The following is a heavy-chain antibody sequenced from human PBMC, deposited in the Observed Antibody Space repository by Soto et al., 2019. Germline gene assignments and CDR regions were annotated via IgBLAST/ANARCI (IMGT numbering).Heavy chain of an antibody. CDR1: GGTFSSYA. CDR3: ASFGRIAAAGSSY. V-gene: IGHV1-69*06. CDR2: IIPIFGTA. J-gene: IGHJ4*02. D-gene: IGHD6-13*01. Sequence: SVKVSCKASGGTFSSYAISWVRQAPGQGLEWMGGIIPIFGTANYAQKFQGRVTITADKSTSTAYMELSSLRSEDTAVYYCASFGRIAAAGSSYWGQGTLVTVSS.